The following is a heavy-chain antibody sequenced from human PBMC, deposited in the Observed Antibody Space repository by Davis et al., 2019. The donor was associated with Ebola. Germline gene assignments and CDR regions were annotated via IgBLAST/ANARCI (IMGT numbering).Heavy chain of an antibody. J-gene: IGHJ5*02. Sequence: PGGSLRLSCAASGFTFSDCPIHWVRQASGKGLEWVGRIRERAKGYVTGYAASVRGRFIVSRDDSKNTAYLQMNSLKTEDTAVYFGTRQPLGTGTTDRWGQGTLVTVSS. CDR3: TRQPLGTGTTDR. V-gene: IGHV3-73*01. D-gene: IGHD1-1*01. CDR2: IRERAKGYVT. CDR1: GFTFSDCP.